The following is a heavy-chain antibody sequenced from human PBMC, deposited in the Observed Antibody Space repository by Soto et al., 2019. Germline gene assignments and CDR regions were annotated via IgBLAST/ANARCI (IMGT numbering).Heavy chain of an antibody. V-gene: IGHV5-51*01. CDR2: IYPGDSDT. CDR3: ARARGYCSSTSCYFPYGMDV. J-gene: IGHJ6*02. Sequence: GESLKISCKGSGYRFTSYWIGWVRQMPGKGLEWMGIIYPGDSDTRYSPSFQGQVTISADKSISTAYLQWSSLKASDTAMYYCARARGYCSSTSCYFPYGMDVWGQGTTVTVSS. CDR1: GYRFTSYW. D-gene: IGHD2-2*01.